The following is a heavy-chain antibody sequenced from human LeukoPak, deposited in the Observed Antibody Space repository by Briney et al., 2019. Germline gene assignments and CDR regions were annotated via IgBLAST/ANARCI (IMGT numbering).Heavy chain of an antibody. CDR3: ARGVPIGCCSYGVCYPPYYFDY. CDR2: VNPRNDNT. J-gene: IGHJ4*02. V-gene: IGHV1-8*03. Sequence: ASVKVSCKPSGYTSTNYNTNWARQAPGPGLEWMGWVNPRNDNTASIQTLQGTLSTSRDTSKSTVYMDLERLTCEDTAVYYCARGVPIGCCSYGVCYPPYYFDYWGQGTLVTASS. D-gene: IGHD2-8*01. CDR1: GYTSTNYN.